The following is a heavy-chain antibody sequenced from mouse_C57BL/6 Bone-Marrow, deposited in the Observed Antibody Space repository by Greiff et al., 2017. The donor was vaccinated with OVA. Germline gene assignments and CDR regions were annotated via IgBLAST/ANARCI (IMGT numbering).Heavy chain of an antibody. J-gene: IGHJ1*03. Sequence: QVQLKESGPGLVQPSQSLSITCTVSGFSLTSYGVHWVRQSPGKGLEWLGVIWSGGSTDYNAAFISRLCISKDNSKSQVLFKMNSRQADDTAIYYCARKNYGSSDWYFDVWGTGTTVTVSS. D-gene: IGHD1-1*01. CDR1: GFSLTSYG. V-gene: IGHV2-2*01. CDR3: ARKNYGSSDWYFDV. CDR2: IWSGGST.